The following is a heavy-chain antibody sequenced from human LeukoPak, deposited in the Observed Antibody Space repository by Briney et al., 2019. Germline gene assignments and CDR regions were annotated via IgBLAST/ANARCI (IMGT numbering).Heavy chain of an antibody. CDR3: AKDSGIWTGSDY. Sequence: PGRTLRLSCAASGFTFSSYAMNWVRQAPGKGLEWVAVISYDGSNKHYADSVKGRFTISRDNSKNTLYLQMNSLRAEDTAVYYCAKDSGIWTGSDYWGQGTLVTVSS. D-gene: IGHD1-1*01. J-gene: IGHJ4*02. CDR2: ISYDGSNK. CDR1: GFTFSSYA. V-gene: IGHV3-30-3*01.